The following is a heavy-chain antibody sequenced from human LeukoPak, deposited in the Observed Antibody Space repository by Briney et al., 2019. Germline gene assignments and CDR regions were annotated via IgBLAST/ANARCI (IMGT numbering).Heavy chain of an antibody. D-gene: IGHD4-23*01. CDR3: ARLYGANVGYLDY. J-gene: IGHJ4*02. CDR2: IWYDGSQI. CDR1: GYSFSSHG. Sequence: GRALTLSCAVSGYSFSSHGMHWVRQAQGKGLEWVAAIWYDGSQIYYADTVRGRFTVSRDSSKNTLSLQMDSLRAADTAVYYCARLYGANVGYLDYWGQGTLVTVSS. V-gene: IGHV3-33*03.